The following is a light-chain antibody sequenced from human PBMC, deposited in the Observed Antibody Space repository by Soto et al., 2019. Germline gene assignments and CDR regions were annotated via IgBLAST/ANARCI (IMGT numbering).Light chain of an antibody. J-gene: IGLJ1*01. CDR3: CSYAGGTIFGV. Sequence: SVLTQPASVSGSPGQSITISCTGTSSDVGFYKLVSWYQQHPGKVPKLIISEDNKRPSGVSNRFSGSKSGNTASLTISGLQAEDEADYYCCSYAGGTIFGVFXTGTKVTVL. CDR2: EDN. V-gene: IGLV2-23*02. CDR1: SSDVGFYKL.